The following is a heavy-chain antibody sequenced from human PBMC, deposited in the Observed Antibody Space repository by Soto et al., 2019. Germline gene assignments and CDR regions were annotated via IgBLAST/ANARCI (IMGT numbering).Heavy chain of an antibody. CDR3: AKRQFYAFDI. Sequence: EVQLLESGGGLVQPGGSLRLSCAASGFTFSSYAMSWVRQAPGKGLEWVSTISGSGGGTYDADSVKGRFTISRDNSKNTVYLQMNSLRAGDTAVYYCAKRQFYAFDIWGQGTMVTVSS. V-gene: IGHV3-23*01. CDR1: GFTFSSYA. J-gene: IGHJ3*02. D-gene: IGHD6-19*01. CDR2: ISGSGGGT.